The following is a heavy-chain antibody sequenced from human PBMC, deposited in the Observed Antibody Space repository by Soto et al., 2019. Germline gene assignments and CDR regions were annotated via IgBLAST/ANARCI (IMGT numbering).Heavy chain of an antibody. Sequence: QVQLVQSGAELKKPGASAKVSCKASGYILTSYGISWERQAPGQGIEWMAWISVDSGNTNYAQNFQGRGTMTTDTSASTAHMELRSLRSDDTAVYYCARFNGSGTNYYMDVWGKGTTVIVSS. CDR2: ISVDSGNT. V-gene: IGHV1-18*01. CDR1: GYILTSYG. J-gene: IGHJ6*03. CDR3: ARFNGSGTNYYMDV. D-gene: IGHD3-10*01.